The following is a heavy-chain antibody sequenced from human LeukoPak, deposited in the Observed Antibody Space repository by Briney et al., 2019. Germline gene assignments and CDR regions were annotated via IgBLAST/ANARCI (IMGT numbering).Heavy chain of an antibody. V-gene: IGHV3-30*04. CDR3: ARVITRGRVVDY. J-gene: IGHJ4*02. CDR2: ISYDGSNK. Sequence: GGSLRLSCAASGFTFSSYAMHWVRQAPGKGLEWVAVISYDGSNKYYAYSVKGRFTICRDNSKNTLYLQMNSLRAEDTAVYYCARVITRGRVVDYWGQGTLVTVSS. D-gene: IGHD3-10*01. CDR1: GFTFSSYA.